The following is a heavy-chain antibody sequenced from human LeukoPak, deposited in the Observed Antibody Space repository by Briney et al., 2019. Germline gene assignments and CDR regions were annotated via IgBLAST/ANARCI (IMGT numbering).Heavy chain of an antibody. D-gene: IGHD3-3*01. V-gene: IGHV1-69*02. CDR1: GGTFSSYT. CDR3: ARAKTYYDFWSGYYEPNYYYYYMDV. CDR2: IIPILGIA. Sequence: ASVKVSCKASGGTFSSYTISWVRQAPGQGLEWMGRIIPILGIANYAQKFQGRVTITADKSKSTAYMEMRRLRSEDTAVYYCARAKTYYDFWSGYYEPNYYYYYMDVWGKGTTVTVSS. J-gene: IGHJ6*03.